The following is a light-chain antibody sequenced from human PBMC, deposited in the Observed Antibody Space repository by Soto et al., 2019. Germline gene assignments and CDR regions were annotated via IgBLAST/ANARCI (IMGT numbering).Light chain of an antibody. CDR2: GNN. J-gene: IGLJ2*01. CDR3: AAWDDTLNGPV. Sequence: QSVLTQPPSASGTPGQRVSISCSGGSSNIGSNTVTWYQQISGTAPKLLIYGNNQRPSGVPDRISGSKSGTSASLAISGLQSEDEADYYWAAWDDTLNGPVFGGGTKVTVL. CDR1: SSNIGSNT. V-gene: IGLV1-44*01.